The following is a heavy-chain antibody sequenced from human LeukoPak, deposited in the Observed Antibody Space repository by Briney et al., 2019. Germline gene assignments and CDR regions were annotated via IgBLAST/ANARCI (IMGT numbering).Heavy chain of an antibody. D-gene: IGHD2-2*01. Sequence: GGSLRLSCAASGFTFSSYAMSWVLQAPGKGLEWVSAISGSGGSTYYADSVKGRFTISRDNSKNTLYLQMNSLRAEDTAVYYCAKYRISARVVPAAIDYWGQGTLVTVSS. V-gene: IGHV3-23*01. CDR1: GFTFSSYA. CDR2: ISGSGGST. CDR3: AKYRISARVVPAAIDY. J-gene: IGHJ4*02.